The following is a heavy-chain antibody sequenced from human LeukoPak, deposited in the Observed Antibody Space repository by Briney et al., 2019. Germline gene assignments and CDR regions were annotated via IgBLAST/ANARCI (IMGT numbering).Heavy chain of an antibody. CDR1: GGSISSSSYY. CDR3: ARRAERSSGSYYGY. J-gene: IGHJ4*02. CDR2: IYYTGST. Sequence: PSETLSLTCTVSGGSISSSSYYWGWIRQPPGKGLEWLGSIYYTGSTYYTPSLKSRVTISVDTSKNQFSLKLTSVTAADTAVYYCARRAERSSGSYYGYWGQGTLVSVSS. D-gene: IGHD1-26*01. V-gene: IGHV4-39*01.